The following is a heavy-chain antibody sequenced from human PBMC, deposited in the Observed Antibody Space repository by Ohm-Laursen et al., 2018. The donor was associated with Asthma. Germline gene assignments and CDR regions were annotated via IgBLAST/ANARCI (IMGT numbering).Heavy chain of an antibody. CDR2: IRSDGFSDGMNT. J-gene: IGHJ4*02. Sequence: SLRLSCAASGYTFSRYSIHWVRQAPGKGLVWVARIRSDGFSDGMNTYYADSVRGRFTISRDNAKNMLYLQMTSLRADDSAVYFCARDGDGDLPFDYWGQGTLVTVSS. D-gene: IGHD3-10*01. CDR1: GYTFSRYS. V-gene: IGHV3-74*01. CDR3: ARDGDGDLPFDY.